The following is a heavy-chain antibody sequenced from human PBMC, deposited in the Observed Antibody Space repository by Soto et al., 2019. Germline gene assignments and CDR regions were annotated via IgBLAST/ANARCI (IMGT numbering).Heavy chain of an antibody. D-gene: IGHD6-19*01. CDR2: INSDGRTT. V-gene: IGHV3-74*01. J-gene: IGHJ4*02. CDR1: GFTFSHHW. CDR3: ARGYSSGPDY. Sequence: EVQLVESGGGLVQPGGSLRLSCAASGFTFSHHWMHWVRQAPGKGLVWVSRINSDGRTTTYADSVKGRFTISRDNATTTLYLQLNSLRAEDTALYYCARGYSSGPDYWGQGTLFTVCS.